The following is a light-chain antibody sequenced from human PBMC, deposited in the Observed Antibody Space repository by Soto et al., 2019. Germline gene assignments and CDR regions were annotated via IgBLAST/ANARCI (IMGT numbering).Light chain of an antibody. V-gene: IGKV3-20*01. CDR3: QSYADSLFT. J-gene: IGKJ3*01. Sequence: EIVLTQSPGTLSLSPGERATLSCRASQNVSRSLLAWYQQKPGQAPRPLISGASSRASGIPDRFSGSGSGTDFTLTISRLEPEDFAVYYCQSYADSLFTFGPGTKVDI. CDR1: QNVSRSL. CDR2: GAS.